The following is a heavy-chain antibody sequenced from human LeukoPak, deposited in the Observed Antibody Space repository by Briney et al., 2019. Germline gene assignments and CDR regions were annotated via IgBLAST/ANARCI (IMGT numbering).Heavy chain of an antibody. CDR2: INTDGSDT. Sequence: PGGSLRLSCAASGFTFSNFWMSWVRQVPGKGLEWVCSINTDGSDTRYAVSVRGRFTMSRDNAKNTLYLQMNSLRAEDTAVYYCARDRVELLPGYYYGMDVWGQGTTVTVSS. D-gene: IGHD1-7*01. CDR1: GFTFSNFW. V-gene: IGHV3-7*01. CDR3: ARDRVELLPGYYYGMDV. J-gene: IGHJ6*02.